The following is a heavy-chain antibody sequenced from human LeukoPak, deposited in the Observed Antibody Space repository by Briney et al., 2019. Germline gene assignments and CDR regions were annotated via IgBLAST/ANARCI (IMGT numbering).Heavy chain of an antibody. D-gene: IGHD5-24*01. V-gene: IGHV3-30-3*01. Sequence: GRSLGLSCAASGFTFSSYAMHWVRQAPGKGLEWVAVISYDGSNKYYADSVKGRFTISRDNSKNTLYLQMNSLRAEDTAVYYCARGPSRWLEYYFDYWGQGTLVTVSS. J-gene: IGHJ4*02. CDR3: ARGPSRWLEYYFDY. CDR2: ISYDGSNK. CDR1: GFTFSSYA.